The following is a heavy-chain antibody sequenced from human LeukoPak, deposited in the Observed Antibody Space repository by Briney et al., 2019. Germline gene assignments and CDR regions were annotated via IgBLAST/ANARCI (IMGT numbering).Heavy chain of an antibody. Sequence: GGSLRLSCAASGFTFSSYSMNWVRQAPGKGLEWVSSFGTRSTSIYHAGSVKGRFAISRDNAKNLLYLQMNSLRAEDTALYYCAREVSEGFDFWGQGTLVTVSS. CDR1: GFTFSSYS. D-gene: IGHD3-22*01. CDR3: AREVSEGFDF. V-gene: IGHV3-21*01. J-gene: IGHJ4*02. CDR2: FGTRSTSI.